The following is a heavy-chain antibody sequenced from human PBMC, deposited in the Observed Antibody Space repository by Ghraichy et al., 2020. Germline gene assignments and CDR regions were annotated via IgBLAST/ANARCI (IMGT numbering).Heavy chain of an antibody. CDR1: GYNFIIYY. D-gene: IGHD1-26*01. Sequence: ASVKVSCKTSGYNFIIYYVHWVRQAPGQGLEWMGLINPNGGTTIFAPKFQDSVTLTSDTSTSTAYMEIRSLRSEDTAIYYCARADGGSPDFWGQGTLVTVS. CDR2: INPNGGTT. J-gene: IGHJ4*02. V-gene: IGHV1-46*03. CDR3: ARADGGSPDF.